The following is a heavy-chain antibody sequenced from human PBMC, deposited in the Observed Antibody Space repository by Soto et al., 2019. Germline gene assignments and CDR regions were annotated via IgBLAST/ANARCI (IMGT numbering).Heavy chain of an antibody. V-gene: IGHV5-51*01. CDR1: GYSFTSYW. D-gene: IGHD5-18*01. J-gene: IGHJ6*02. Sequence: GESLKISCKGSGYSFTSYWIGWVRQMPGKGLEWMGIIYPGDSDTRYSPSFQGQVTISADKSISTAYLQWSSLKASDTAMYYCARHRTAMVTGYYYYYGMDVWGQGTTVTVSS. CDR3: ARHRTAMVTGYYYYYGMDV. CDR2: IYPGDSDT.